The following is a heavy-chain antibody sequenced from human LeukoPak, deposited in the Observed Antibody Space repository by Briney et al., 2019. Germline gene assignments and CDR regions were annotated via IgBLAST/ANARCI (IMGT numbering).Heavy chain of an antibody. CDR3: ARHLSVTADFDN. J-gene: IGHJ4*02. CDR2: IDPSDSYT. D-gene: IGHD2-21*02. V-gene: IGHV5-10-1*01. CDR1: GSNFATYW. Sequence: GESLKISCKGSGSNFATYWISWVRQLPGKGLEWMGRIDPSDSYTNYSPSFQGHVTISADKSISTVYLQWSSLRASDTAMYYCARHLSVTADFDNWGQGSLVTVSS.